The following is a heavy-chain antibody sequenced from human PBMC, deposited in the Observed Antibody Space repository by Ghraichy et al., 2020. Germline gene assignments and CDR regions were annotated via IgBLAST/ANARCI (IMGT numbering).Heavy chain of an antibody. V-gene: IGHV1-2*02. D-gene: IGHD5-24*01. J-gene: IGHJ5*02. CDR1: GYLFAGYY. Sequence: ASVKVSCKASGYLFAGYYIHWVRQAPGQGLECMGWINPVNGGANYAQKFQGRVTMTRDTSTSTVYMELSSLRSEDTALYYCARGESPSGGSNWWFEHWGQGTLVSVSS. CDR2: INPVNGGA. CDR3: ARGESPSGGSNWWFEH.